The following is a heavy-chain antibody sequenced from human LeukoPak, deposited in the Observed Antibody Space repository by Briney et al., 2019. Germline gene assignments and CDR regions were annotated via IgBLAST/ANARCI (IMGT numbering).Heavy chain of an antibody. CDR3: ARVFFGAMAGMGVDS. CDR2: IYYSGTT. V-gene: IGHV4-39*01. CDR1: GGSISSSTSYY. D-gene: IGHD6-19*01. Sequence: SETLSLTCSVSGGSISSSTSYYWGWIRQPPGKGLEWIGIIYYSGTTYYNPSLKGRITISVDTSKNQFSLKLSSVTAADTAVYYCARVFFGAMAGMGVDSWGQGTLVTVTS. J-gene: IGHJ4*02.